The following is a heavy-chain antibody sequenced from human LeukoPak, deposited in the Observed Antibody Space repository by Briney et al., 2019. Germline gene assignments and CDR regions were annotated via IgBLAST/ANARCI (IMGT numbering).Heavy chain of an antibody. CDR3: AKPYGYSYGYVEY. J-gene: IGHJ4*02. V-gene: IGHV3-23*01. Sequence: PGGSLRLSCAASGFTFSNYAMTWVLQAPGKGLEWVSAISGSGGSTYYADSVKGRFTISRDNSKDTLYLQMTSLRAEDTAVYYCAKPYGYSYGYVEYWGQGTLVTVSS. D-gene: IGHD5-18*01. CDR2: ISGSGGST. CDR1: GFTFSNYA.